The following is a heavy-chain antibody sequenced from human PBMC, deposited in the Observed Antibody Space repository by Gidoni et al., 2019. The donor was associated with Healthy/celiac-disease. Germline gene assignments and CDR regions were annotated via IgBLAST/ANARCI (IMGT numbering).Heavy chain of an antibody. D-gene: IGHD3-3*01. V-gene: IGHV3-33*01. J-gene: IGHJ6*02. CDR2: IWYDGSNK. CDR3: ARDCYDFWSGLYPPFFYYYGMDV. CDR1: GFTFSSYG. Sequence: QVQLVESGGGVVQPGRSLRLSCAASGFTFSSYGMHWVRQAPGKGLEWVAVIWYDGSNKYYADSVKGRFTISRDNSKNTLYLQMNSLRAEDTAVYYCARDCYDFWSGLYPPFFYYYGMDVWGQGTTVTVSS.